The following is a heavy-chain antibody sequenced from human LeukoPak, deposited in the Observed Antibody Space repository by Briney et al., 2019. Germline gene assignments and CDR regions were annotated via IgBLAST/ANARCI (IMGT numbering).Heavy chain of an antibody. V-gene: IGHV3-30*04. CDR3: ARALIPSDDLDY. CDR2: ISYDGSNK. CDR1: GFTFSSYA. D-gene: IGHD2-2*02. J-gene: IGHJ4*02. Sequence: GRSLRLSCAASGFTFSSYAMHWVRQAPGKGLEWVAVISYDGSNKYYADSVKGRFTTSRDNSKNTLYLQMNSLRAEDTAVYYCARALIPSDDLDYWGQGTLVTVSS.